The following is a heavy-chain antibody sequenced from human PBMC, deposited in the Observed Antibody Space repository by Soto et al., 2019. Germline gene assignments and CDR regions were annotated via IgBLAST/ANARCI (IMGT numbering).Heavy chain of an antibody. V-gene: IGHV4-39*01. CDR3: ARLPTKHIVVVTAASERKDWYFDL. CDR2: IYYSGST. J-gene: IGHJ2*01. CDR1: GGSISSSSYY. D-gene: IGHD2-21*02. Sequence: QLLESGPGLVKPSETLSLTCTVSGGSISSSSYYWGWIRQPPGKGLEWIGSIYYSGSTYYNPSLKSRVTISVDTSKNQFSLKLRSVTAADTAVYYCARLPTKHIVVVTAASERKDWYFDLWGRGTLVTVSS.